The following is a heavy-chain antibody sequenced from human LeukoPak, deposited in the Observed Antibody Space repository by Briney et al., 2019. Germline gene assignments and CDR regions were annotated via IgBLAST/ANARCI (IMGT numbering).Heavy chain of an antibody. CDR1: GYSISSGYY. CDR3: ARERRWLTFQSHANFDY. D-gene: IGHD5-24*01. Sequence: SETLSLTCTVSGYSISSGYYWGWSRQPPGKGLEWIGSIRQSGTTYRNPSLRSRVTISVDTSKNQFSLKLSSVTAADAAVYYCARERRWLTFQSHANFDYWGQGTLVTVSS. J-gene: IGHJ4*02. V-gene: IGHV4-38-2*02. CDR2: IRQSGTT.